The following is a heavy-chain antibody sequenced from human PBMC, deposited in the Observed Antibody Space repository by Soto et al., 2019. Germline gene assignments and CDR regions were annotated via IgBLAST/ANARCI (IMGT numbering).Heavy chain of an antibody. Sequence: QVQLQESGPGLVKPSGTLSLTCAVSGGSISSSNWCSWVRQPPGKGLEWIGEIYHSGSTNYNPSLKGRVTISVDKSKNQFSLKLSSVTAADTAVYYCASRIAAAGTWGNWFDPWGQGTLVTVSS. CDR3: ASRIAAAGTWGNWFDP. CDR1: GGSISSSNW. D-gene: IGHD6-13*01. J-gene: IGHJ5*02. CDR2: IYHSGST. V-gene: IGHV4-4*02.